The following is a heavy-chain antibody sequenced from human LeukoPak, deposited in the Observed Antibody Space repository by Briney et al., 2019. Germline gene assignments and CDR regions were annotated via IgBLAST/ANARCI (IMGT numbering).Heavy chain of an antibody. Sequence: GGSLRLSCAASGFTFTNYAMNWVRQAPEKGLEWVSSITNTVGTTYYADSVKGRFTISRDNAKNSLYLQMNSLRAEDTAVYYCARGAGYCSSTNCHLWFDYWGQGALVTVSS. CDR2: ITNTVGTT. V-gene: IGHV3-23*01. CDR1: GFTFTNYA. CDR3: ARGAGYCSSTNCHLWFDY. J-gene: IGHJ4*02. D-gene: IGHD2-2*01.